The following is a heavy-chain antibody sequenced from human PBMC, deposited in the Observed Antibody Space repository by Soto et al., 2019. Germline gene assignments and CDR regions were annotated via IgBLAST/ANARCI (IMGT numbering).Heavy chain of an antibody. CDR3: ATDSYNDFWPAQYYLLHY. J-gene: IGHJ4*01. D-gene: IGHD3-3*01. CDR2: INAGGGNT. V-gene: IGHV3-23*01. CDR1: RFSFNTFA. Sequence: VGSLRLSCVASRFSFNTFAMSWVRQAPGKGLEWVSSINAGGGNTYYADSVKGRFTVSRDNSKNTLHLQMDTLRAEDTAIYYCATDSYNDFWPAQYYLLHYW.